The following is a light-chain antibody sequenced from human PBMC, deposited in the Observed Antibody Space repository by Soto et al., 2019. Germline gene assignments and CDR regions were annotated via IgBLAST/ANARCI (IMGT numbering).Light chain of an antibody. J-gene: IGKJ1*01. CDR1: QTISKY. CDR3: QHTHSAPWT. V-gene: IGKV1-39*01. CDR2: GAS. Sequence: DIQMTQSPSSLSASVGDRVTITCRASQTISKYLNWYQHKPGKAPKVLIYGASSLQSGVPSRFSGSGSGTDFTLTISSLQPEDFAIYYCQHTHSAPWTFGQGTKVETK.